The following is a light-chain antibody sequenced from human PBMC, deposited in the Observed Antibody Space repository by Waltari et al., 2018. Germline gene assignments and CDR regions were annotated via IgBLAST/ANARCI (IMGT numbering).Light chain of an antibody. CDR2: AYV. CDR3: QSYDSSLSAV. CDR1: SSNMGAGFD. J-gene: IGLJ3*02. V-gene: IGLV1-40*01. Sequence: QSVLTQPPSVSGAPGQSITISCAGTSSNMGAGFDVHWYQQLPGAAPKLLVYAYVNRPSGVPDRFYGSKSGTSASLAINGLQTEDEAVYYCQSYDSSLSAVFGGGTKVTVL.